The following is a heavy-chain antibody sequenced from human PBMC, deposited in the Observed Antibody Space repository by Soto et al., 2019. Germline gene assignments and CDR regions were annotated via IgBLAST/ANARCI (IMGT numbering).Heavy chain of an antibody. D-gene: IGHD1-20*01. CDR3: ARDYFGNTLVYNWKPYY. Sequence: STILSWGPSGFPFSSYVLNWVRNAPGKGLEWVSSISSSSSYIYYADSVKGRFTIPRDNAKNSLYLQMNSLRAEDTAVYYCARDYFGNTLVYNWKPYY. CDR2: ISSSSSYI. CDR1: GFPFSSYV. V-gene: IGHV3-21*01. J-gene: IGHJ6*01.